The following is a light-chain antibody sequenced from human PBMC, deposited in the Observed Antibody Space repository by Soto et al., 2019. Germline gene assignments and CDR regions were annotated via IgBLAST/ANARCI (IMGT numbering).Light chain of an antibody. V-gene: IGLV2-23*01. CDR3: CSYAGINTFFV. J-gene: IGLJ1*01. CDR1: SSDVGIYNL. Sequence: QSVLTQPASVSGSPGQSITFSCTGTSSDVGIYNLVSWYQQLPGKAPKLMIYEDNNRPSGVSDRFSGSKSGNTASLTISGLQAEDEADYYCCSYAGINTFFVFGTGTKVTVL. CDR2: EDN.